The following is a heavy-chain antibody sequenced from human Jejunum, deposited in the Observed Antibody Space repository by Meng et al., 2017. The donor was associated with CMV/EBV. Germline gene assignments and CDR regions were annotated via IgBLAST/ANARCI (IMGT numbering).Heavy chain of an antibody. V-gene: IGHV3-30*02. J-gene: IGHJ4*02. CDR2: IGSDGVTK. CDR3: ARDFTWSADH. CDR1: GFTFSSYG. Sequence: QVQLVESGGGVVQLGGSLRLSCEASGFTFSSYGTHWARQAPGKGLEWVAFIGSDGVTKHYVDSVKGRFTISRGNSNNILYLQMNSLRAEDTAVYYCARDFTWSADHCGQGTLFTVSS. D-gene: IGHD2-15*01.